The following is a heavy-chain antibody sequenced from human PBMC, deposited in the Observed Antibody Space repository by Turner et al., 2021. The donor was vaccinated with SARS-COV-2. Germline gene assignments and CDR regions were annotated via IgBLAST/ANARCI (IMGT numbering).Heavy chain of an antibody. CDR3: ARDLGYPFGGMDV. CDR2: ISYDGSNE. J-gene: IGHJ6*02. CDR1: GFTFSSYA. D-gene: IGHD3-16*01. Sequence: QVQLVESGGGVVQPGRSLRLSCAASGFTFSSYAMHWVRQAPGKGLEWVAIISYDGSNENYADSVKGLFTISRDNSKNTLYLQMNSLRAEDTAVYYCARDLGYPFGGMDVWGQGTTVTVSS. V-gene: IGHV3-30-3*01.